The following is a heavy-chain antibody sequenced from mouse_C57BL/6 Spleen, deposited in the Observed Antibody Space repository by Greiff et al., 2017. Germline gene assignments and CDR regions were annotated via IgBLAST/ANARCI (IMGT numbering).Heavy chain of an antibody. CDR3: ARVLGITAVVAEAMDY. V-gene: IGHV1-64*01. CDR2: IHPNSGST. J-gene: IGHJ4*01. CDR1: GYTFTSYW. Sequence: QVQLQQPGAELVKPGASVKLSCKASGYTFTSYWMHWVKQRPGQGLEWIGMIHPNSGSTNYNEKFKSKATLTVDKSSSTAYMQLSSLTSEDSAVYYCARVLGITAVVAEAMDYWGQGTSVTVSS. D-gene: IGHD1-1*01.